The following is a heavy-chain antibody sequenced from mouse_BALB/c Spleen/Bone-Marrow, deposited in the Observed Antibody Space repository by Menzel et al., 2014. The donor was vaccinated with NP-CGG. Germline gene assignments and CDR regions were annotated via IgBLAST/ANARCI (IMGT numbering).Heavy chain of an antibody. J-gene: IGHJ3*01. D-gene: IGHD2-4*01. CDR1: GYTFTSYW. Sequence: LQQPGSELVRPGASVKLPCKASGYTFTSYWMHWVKQRPGQGLEWIGNIYPGSGSTNYDEKFKSKATLTVDTSSSTAYMQLSSLTSEDSAVYYCTRLGSTMITTDAYWGQGTLVTVSA. CDR3: TRLGSTMITTDAY. CDR2: IYPGSGST. V-gene: IGHV1S22*01.